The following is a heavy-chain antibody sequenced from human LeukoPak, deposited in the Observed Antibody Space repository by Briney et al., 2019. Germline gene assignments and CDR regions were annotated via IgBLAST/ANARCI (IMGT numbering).Heavy chain of an antibody. V-gene: IGHV4-31*11. D-gene: IGHD1-7*01. Sequence: SETLSLTCAVSGDSIRGADFYWSWIRQHPGKGLEWIGYIYYSGSTYYNPSLKSRITISVDTSKNDFSLKLASVTAADTAVYFCARVELRRGLRWFDPWGQGTLVTVSS. J-gene: IGHJ5*02. CDR3: ARVELRRGLRWFDP. CDR1: GDSIRGADFY. CDR2: IYYSGST.